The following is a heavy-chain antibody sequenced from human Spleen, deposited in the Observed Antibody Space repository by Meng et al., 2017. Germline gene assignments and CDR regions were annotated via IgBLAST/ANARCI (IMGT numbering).Heavy chain of an antibody. J-gene: IGHJ5*02. D-gene: IGHD3-3*01. CDR1: GGSTTSTSYY. CDR2: SDHFGNT. CDR3: VYFWSGYFT. Sequence: QLQLQESGPGLVKPSETLSLTCTVSGGSTTSTSYYCNWFRQPPGKGLEWIGGSDHFGNTIYNPSLKGRLTISVDTSKNQISLRLTSVIAADTAVYYCVYFWSGYFTSGQGTLVTVSS. V-gene: IGHV4-39*07.